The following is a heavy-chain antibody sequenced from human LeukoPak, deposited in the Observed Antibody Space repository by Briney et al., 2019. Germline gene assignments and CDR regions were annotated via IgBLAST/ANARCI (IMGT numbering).Heavy chain of an antibody. V-gene: IGHV3-30*04. Sequence: GGSLRLSCAASGFTFSSYAMHWVRQAPGKGLEWVAVISYDGSNKYYADSVKGRFTISRDNSKNTLYLQMNSLRAEDTAVYYCATSKYSGSYWGQGTLVTVSS. CDR1: GFTFSSYA. CDR3: ATSKYSGSY. D-gene: IGHD1-26*01. CDR2: ISYDGSNK. J-gene: IGHJ4*02.